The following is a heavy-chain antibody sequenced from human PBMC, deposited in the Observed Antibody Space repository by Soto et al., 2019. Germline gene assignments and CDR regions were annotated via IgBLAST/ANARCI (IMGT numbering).Heavy chain of an antibody. CDR3: ARHYDILTGYYLYFDY. V-gene: IGHV4-59*01. CDR1: GGSISSYY. J-gene: IGHJ4*02. CDR2: IYYSGST. Sequence: PSETLSLTCTVSGGSISSYYWSWIRQPPGKGLEWIGYIYYSGSTNYNPSLKSLVTISVDTSKNQFSLKLSSVTAADTAVYYCARHYDILTGYYLYFDYWGQGTLVTVSS. D-gene: IGHD3-9*01.